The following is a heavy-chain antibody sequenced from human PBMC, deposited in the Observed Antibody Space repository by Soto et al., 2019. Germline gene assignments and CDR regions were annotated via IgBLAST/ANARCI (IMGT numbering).Heavy chain of an antibody. V-gene: IGHV1-18*01. Sequence: QVQLVHSGAEVKKPGASVKVSCKASGYTFTSYGISWVRQAPGQGIEWMGWISAYNGNTNYAQKLQGRVTMTKDTLTSTAYMKVVSLKSDDTAVYYCARRYYDILTSYNYYCYGMDVWGKGTTVTVSS. J-gene: IGHJ6*04. CDR1: GYTFTSYG. CDR3: ARRYYDILTSYNYYCYGMDV. D-gene: IGHD3-9*01. CDR2: ISAYNGNT.